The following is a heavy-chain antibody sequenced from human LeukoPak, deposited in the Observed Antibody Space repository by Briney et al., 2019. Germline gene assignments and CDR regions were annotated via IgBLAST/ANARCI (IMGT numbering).Heavy chain of an antibody. CDR3: ASHPGDY. CDR1: GGSISSYY. J-gene: IGHJ4*02. V-gene: IGHV4-59*01. D-gene: IGHD3-10*01. CDR2: IYYSGST. Sequence: SETLSLTCTVSGGSISSYYWSWIRQPPGKGLEWIGYIYYSGSTNYNPSLKSRVTISVDTSKNQFSLKLSSVTAADTAVYYCASHPGDYWGQGTLVTVSS.